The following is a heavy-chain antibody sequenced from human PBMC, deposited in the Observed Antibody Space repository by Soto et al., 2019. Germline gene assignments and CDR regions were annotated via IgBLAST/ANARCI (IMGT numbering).Heavy chain of an antibody. CDR1: GFNFSSYS. Sequence: EVQLVESGGGLVQPGGSLRLSCAASGFNFSSYSMHWVRQAPGKGLVWVSRISGDGSITTYADSVKGRFTISRDSAKKTLYLQMNSLRAEDTAVYYCAKDRERIFDYWGQGTLVNVSS. V-gene: IGHV3-74*01. J-gene: IGHJ4*02. CDR2: ISGDGSIT. CDR3: AKDRERIFDY.